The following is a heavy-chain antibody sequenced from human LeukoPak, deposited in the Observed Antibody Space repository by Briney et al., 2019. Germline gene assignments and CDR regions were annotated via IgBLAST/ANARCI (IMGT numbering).Heavy chain of an antibody. V-gene: IGHV3-30-3*01. CDR3: ARDHPPEDV. J-gene: IGHJ6*02. CDR1: GFAFSNYA. Sequence: GGSLRLSCTASGFAFSNYAMPWVRQAPGKGLEWVALISFDESNKQYADSVKGRFTISRDNSKNTLYLQINSLRVEDTAVYYCARDHPPEDVWGQGTTVTVSS. CDR2: ISFDESNK.